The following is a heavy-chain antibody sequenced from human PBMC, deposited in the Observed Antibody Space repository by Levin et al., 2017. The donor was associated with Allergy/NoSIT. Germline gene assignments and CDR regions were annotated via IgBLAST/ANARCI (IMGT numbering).Heavy chain of an antibody. D-gene: IGHD5-18*01. CDR2: IRSKAYSHIT. V-gene: IGHV3-72*01. CDR1: GFTFSDHD. J-gene: IGHJ6*02. Sequence: QPGGSLRLSCEASGFTFSDHDMDWVRQAPGKGLEWIGRIRSKAYSHITEYAASVKGRFTITRDDSKHSMYLQMKSLKTEDTAVYYCTRELNSGYSYGPGRFYNGMDVWGQGTTVTVSS. CDR3: TRELNSGYSYGPGRFYNGMDV.